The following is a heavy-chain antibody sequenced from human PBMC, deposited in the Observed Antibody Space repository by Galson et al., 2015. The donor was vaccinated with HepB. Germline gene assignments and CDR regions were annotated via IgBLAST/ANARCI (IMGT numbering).Heavy chain of an antibody. CDR1: GYTFTSYG. D-gene: IGHD6-19*01. CDR2: ISAYNGNT. CDR3: AMVYSSGRSNYDYYGMDV. J-gene: IGHJ6*02. Sequence: SVKVSCKASGYTFTSYGISWVRQAPGQGLEWMGWISAYNGNTTYAQKLQGRVTITTDTPTSTAYMELSSLRSDDTAVYYCAMVYSSGRSNYDYYGMDVWGQGTTVTVSS. V-gene: IGHV1-18*01.